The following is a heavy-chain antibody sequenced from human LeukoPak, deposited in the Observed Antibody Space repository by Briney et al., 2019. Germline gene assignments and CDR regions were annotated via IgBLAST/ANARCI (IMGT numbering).Heavy chain of an antibody. V-gene: IGHV3-30*02. CDR3: AKEYYSNYAFDY. D-gene: IGHD4-11*01. CDR2: IRCDGSNK. J-gene: IGHJ4*02. CDR1: GFTFSSYG. Sequence: GGSLRLSCAASGFTFSSYGMHWVRQAPGKGLEWVAFIRCDGSNKYYADSVKGRFTISRDNSKNTLYLQMNSLRAEDTAVYYCAKEYYSNYAFDYWGQGTLVTVSS.